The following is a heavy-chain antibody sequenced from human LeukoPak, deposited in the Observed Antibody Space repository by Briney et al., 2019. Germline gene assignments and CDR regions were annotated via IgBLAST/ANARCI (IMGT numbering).Heavy chain of an antibody. CDR3: ARTTKYSFDI. Sequence: GGSLRLSCAASGFTFSNYWVHWVRQAPGKGLVWVSRINPDGSTINYADSVKGRFTISRDNAKNTLYLPMNSLRSEDTAVYYCARTTKYSFDIWGQGTMVTVSS. D-gene: IGHD2/OR15-2a*01. J-gene: IGHJ3*02. V-gene: IGHV3-74*01. CDR2: INPDGSTI. CDR1: GFTFSNYW.